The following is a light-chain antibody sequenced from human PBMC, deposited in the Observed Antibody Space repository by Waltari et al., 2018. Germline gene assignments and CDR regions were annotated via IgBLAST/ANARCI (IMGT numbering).Light chain of an antibody. Sequence: EIVLTQSPGTLSLSPGERATLFCRASQSVSSNYLAWYQLRPGQPPRLLIYGASSRATGIPDRFSGSGSGTDFTLTISRLEPEDFAMYYCQQYGPSPPYTFGQGTKLEIK. CDR2: GAS. J-gene: IGKJ2*01. CDR3: QQYGPSPPYT. V-gene: IGKV3-20*01. CDR1: QSVSSNY.